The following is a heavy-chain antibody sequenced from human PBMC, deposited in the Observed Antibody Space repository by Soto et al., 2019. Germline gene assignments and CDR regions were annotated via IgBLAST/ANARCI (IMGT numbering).Heavy chain of an antibody. D-gene: IGHD2-2*01. V-gene: IGHV1-69*02. CDR1: GGTFSSYT. CDR2: IIPILGIA. Sequence: SVKVSCKASGGTFSSYTISWVRQAPGQGLEWMGRIIPILGIANYAQKFQGRVTITADKSTSTAYMELSSLRSEDTAVYYCAIRTLYEIVPAAEASLAFWARGTLATASS. J-gene: IGHJ4*02. CDR3: AIRTLYEIVPAAEASLAF.